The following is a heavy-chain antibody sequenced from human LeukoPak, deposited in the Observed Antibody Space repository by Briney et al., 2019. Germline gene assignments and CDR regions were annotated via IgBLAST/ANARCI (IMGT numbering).Heavy chain of an antibody. V-gene: IGHV3-48*02. D-gene: IGHD1-26*01. CDR2: ISSSSSTM. CDR3: ARDGMVGATMYYFDY. CDR1: GFTFSIYS. Sequence: PGGSLRLSCAASGFTFSIYSMNWVRQAPGKGLEWVSYISSSSSTMCYADSVKGRFTISRDNAKNSLYLQMNSLRDEDTAVYYCARDGMVGATMYYFDYWGQGTLVTVSS. J-gene: IGHJ4*02.